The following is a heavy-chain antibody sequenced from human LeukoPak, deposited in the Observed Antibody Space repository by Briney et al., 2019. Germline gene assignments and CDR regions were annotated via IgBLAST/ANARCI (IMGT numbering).Heavy chain of an antibody. J-gene: IGHJ3*02. Sequence: PGWSLRLSCAASGFTVSSNYMTWVRQAAGKGLEWVSVIYSGGSTYSADSVQGRFTISRDNSKNTLYLQMNSLRAEDTAVYYCARAGTRGDYDAFDIWGQGTMVTVSS. CDR1: GFTVSSNY. D-gene: IGHD4-17*01. CDR3: ARAGTRGDYDAFDI. CDR2: IYSGGST. V-gene: IGHV3-53*01.